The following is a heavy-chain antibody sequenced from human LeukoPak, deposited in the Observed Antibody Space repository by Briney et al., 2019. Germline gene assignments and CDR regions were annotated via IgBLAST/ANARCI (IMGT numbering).Heavy chain of an antibody. CDR2: ISAYNGNT. V-gene: IGHV1-18*01. J-gene: IGHJ5*02. Sequence: ASVKVSCKASGYTFTTYGIIWVRQAPGQGLEWMGWISAYNGNTNYAQKLQGRVTMTTDTSTSTAYMELRSLRPDDTAVYYCARDYEFVGMITFGGVQSWFDPWGQGTLVTVSS. D-gene: IGHD3-16*01. CDR1: GYTFTTYG. CDR3: ARDYEFVGMITFGGVQSWFDP.